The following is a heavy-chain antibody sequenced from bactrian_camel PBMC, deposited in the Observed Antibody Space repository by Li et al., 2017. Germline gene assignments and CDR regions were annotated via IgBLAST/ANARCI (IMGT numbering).Heavy chain of an antibody. V-gene: IGHV3S42*01. D-gene: IGHD2*01. CDR1: GYTTSRYC. CDR3: AADRHRPVIGCTPGHQGYKY. Sequence: VQLVESGGGSVQTGGSLTLSCAHSGYTTSRYCMGWFRQAPGKRREGVATLDNDGSTTYADSVKGRFTISKDNAKNTLYLQLNSLKPEDTAMYYCAADRHRPVIGCTPGHQGYKYWGQGTQVTVS. J-gene: IGHJ4*01. CDR2: LDNDGST.